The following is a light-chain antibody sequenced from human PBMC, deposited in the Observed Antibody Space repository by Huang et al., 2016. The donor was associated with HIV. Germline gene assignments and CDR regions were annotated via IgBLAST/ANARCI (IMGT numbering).Light chain of an antibody. Sequence: DIVMTQSPDSLAVSLVERATINCKSSQNVLSNFNNENYGDWYQKQPGQPPKLLIYWASTREAEVPDRFSGSWSGTYFTLTIRSLQAADVAVYYGQQYYTIPYTFGQGTKVEIK. CDR1: QNVLSNFNNENY. J-gene: IGKJ2*01. CDR2: WAS. V-gene: IGKV4-1*01. CDR3: QQYYTIPYT.